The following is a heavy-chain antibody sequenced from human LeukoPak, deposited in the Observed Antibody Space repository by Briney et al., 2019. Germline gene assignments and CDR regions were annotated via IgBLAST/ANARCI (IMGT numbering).Heavy chain of an antibody. CDR2: ISYDGSNK. D-gene: IGHD1-26*01. V-gene: IGHV3-30*04. CDR3: ARDQYSGSYPLYYYGMDV. CDR1: GFTFSSYA. J-gene: IGHJ6*02. Sequence: GGSLRLSCAASGFTFSSYAMHWVRQAPGKGLEWVAVISYDGSNKYYADSVKGRFTISRDNSKNTLYLQMNSLRAEDTAVYYCARDQYSGSYPLYYYGMDVWGQGTTVTVSS.